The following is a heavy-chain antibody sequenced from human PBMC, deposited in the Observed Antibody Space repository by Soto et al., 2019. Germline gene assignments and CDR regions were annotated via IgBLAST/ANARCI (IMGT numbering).Heavy chain of an antibody. CDR3: ARERYSSSWLGAFDS. D-gene: IGHD6-13*01. Sequence: SLRLSCAASGFTFSSYAMHWVRQAPGKGLEWVAVISYDGSNKYYADSVKGRFTISRDNSKNTLYLQMNSLRAEDTAVYYCARERYSSSWLGAFDSWGQGTLVTVSS. J-gene: IGHJ4*02. V-gene: IGHV3-30-3*01. CDR2: ISYDGSNK. CDR1: GFTFSSYA.